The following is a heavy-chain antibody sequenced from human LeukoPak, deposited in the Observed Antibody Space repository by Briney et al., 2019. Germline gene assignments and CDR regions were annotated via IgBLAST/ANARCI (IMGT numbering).Heavy chain of an antibody. CDR1: GYTFTGYY. D-gene: IGHD1-26*01. J-gene: IGHJ4*02. CDR2: INPNSGGT. Sequence: GASVKVSCKASGYTFTGYYMHWVRQAPGQGLEWMGWINPNSGGTNYAQKFQGWVTMTRDTSISTAYMELSRLRSDDTAVYYCARGSGSSPVPFDYWGQGTLVTVSP. CDR3: ARGSGSSPVPFDY. V-gene: IGHV1-2*04.